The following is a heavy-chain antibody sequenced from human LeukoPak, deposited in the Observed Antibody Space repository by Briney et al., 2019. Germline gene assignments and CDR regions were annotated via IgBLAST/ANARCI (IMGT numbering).Heavy chain of an antibody. J-gene: IGHJ4*02. Sequence: RSPRLSRASSGFTGRSYSMSWVRPAPGEGVQWVSGIGGGGGNTYYADSVKGRFTISRDDSKNTLYLQMNSLRAEETAVYYCATRYSGNYYDYWGQGTLVTVSS. CDR1: GFTGRSYS. D-gene: IGHD1-26*01. CDR3: ATRYSGNYYDY. CDR2: IGGGGGNT. V-gene: IGHV3-23*01.